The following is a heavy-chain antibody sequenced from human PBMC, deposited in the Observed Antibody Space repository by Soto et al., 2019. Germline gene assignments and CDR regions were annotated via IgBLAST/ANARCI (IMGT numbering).Heavy chain of an antibody. V-gene: IGHV6-1*01. J-gene: IGHJ4*02. CDR2: TYYRSKWYN. D-gene: IGHD3-22*01. CDR3: ARDLLLGYDSSGYSFDY. Sequence: SETLSLTCAISGDSVSSNSAAWNWIRQSPSRGLEWLGRTYYRSKWYNDYAVSVKSRITINPDTSKNQFSLQLNSVTPEDTAVYYCARDLLLGYDSSGYSFDYWGQGTLVTVSS. CDR1: GDSVSSNSAA.